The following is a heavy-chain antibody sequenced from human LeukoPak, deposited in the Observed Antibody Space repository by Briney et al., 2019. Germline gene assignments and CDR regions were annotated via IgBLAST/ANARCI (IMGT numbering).Heavy chain of an antibody. Sequence: PGGSLRLSCAASGFTFSSYSMNWVRQAPGKGLEWVSSISSSSSYIYYADSVKDRFTISRDNAKDTLYLHMSNCARGAKWAYYFDYWGQGTLVTVSS. J-gene: IGHJ4*02. CDR3: DY. CDR2: ISSSSSYI. V-gene: IGHV3-21*01. CDR1: GFTFSSYS. D-gene: IGHD1-26*01.